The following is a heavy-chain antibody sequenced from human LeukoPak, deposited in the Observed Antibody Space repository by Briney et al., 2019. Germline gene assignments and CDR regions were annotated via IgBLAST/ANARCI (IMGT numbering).Heavy chain of an antibody. Sequence: EPGRSLRLSCAASGFTFSSYAMHWVRQAPGKGLEWVAVISYDGSNKYYADSVKGRFTISRDNSKNTLYLQMNSLRAEDTAVYYCARDASDYYGSGSKLYWGQEPLVTVSS. J-gene: IGHJ4*02. CDR2: ISYDGSNK. CDR3: ARDASDYYGSGSKLY. CDR1: GFTFSSYA. D-gene: IGHD3-10*01. V-gene: IGHV3-30-3*01.